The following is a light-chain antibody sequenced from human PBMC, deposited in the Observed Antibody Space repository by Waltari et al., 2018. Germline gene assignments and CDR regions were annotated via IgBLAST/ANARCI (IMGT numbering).Light chain of an antibody. J-gene: IGLJ3*02. Sequence: QSALTQPAPVSGSPGQSITIPCTGASSDIGSYNLFHWYQQHPGKAPKLMVYDVFYRPSGVSNRFSASKSGNTASLTISGLQAEDEADYYCCSYAGSYTWVFGGGTKLTVL. V-gene: IGLV2-23*02. CDR3: CSYAGSYTWV. CDR1: SSDIGSYNL. CDR2: DVF.